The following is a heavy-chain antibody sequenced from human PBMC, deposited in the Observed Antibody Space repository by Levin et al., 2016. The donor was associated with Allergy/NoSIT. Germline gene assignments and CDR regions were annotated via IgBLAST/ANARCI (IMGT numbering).Heavy chain of an antibody. D-gene: IGHD6-13*01. J-gene: IGHJ4*02. CDR3: ARDRIAAAGMDY. Sequence: SVKVSCKASGGTFSSYAISWVRQAPGQGLEWMGGIIPIFGTANYAQKFQGRVTITADESTSTAYMELSSLRSEDTAVYYCARDRIAAAGMDYWGQGTLVTVSS. CDR2: IIPIFGTA. CDR1: GGTFSSYA. V-gene: IGHV1-69*13.